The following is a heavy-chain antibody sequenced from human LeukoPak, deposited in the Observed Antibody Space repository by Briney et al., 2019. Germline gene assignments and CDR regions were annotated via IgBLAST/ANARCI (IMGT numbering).Heavy chain of an antibody. CDR3: ARSLTYDSSGPFDY. J-gene: IGHJ4*02. CDR1: GGSFSGYY. CDR2: INHSGST. Sequence: SETLSPTCAVYGGSFSGYYWSWIRQPPGKGLEWIGEINHSGSTNYNPSLKSRVTISVDTSKNQFSLKLSSVTAADTAVYYCARSLTYDSSGPFDYWGQGTLVTVSS. D-gene: IGHD3-22*01. V-gene: IGHV4-34*01.